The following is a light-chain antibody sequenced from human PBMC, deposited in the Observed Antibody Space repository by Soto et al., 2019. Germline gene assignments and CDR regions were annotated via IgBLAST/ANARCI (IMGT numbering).Light chain of an antibody. V-gene: IGKV3-20*01. J-gene: IGKJ1*01. CDR2: GAS. CDR1: QSVSSN. Sequence: EIVMTQSPATLSVSPGERATLACRASQSVSSNLAWYQQKPGQAPRLLIYGASNRATGIPDRSSGSGSGTDFTLTISRLEPEDFAVYYCQQYGSSGTFGQGTKVDI. CDR3: QQYGSSGT.